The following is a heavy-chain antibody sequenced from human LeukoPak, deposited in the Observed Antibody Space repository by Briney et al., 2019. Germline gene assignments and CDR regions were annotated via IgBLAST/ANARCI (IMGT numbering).Heavy chain of an antibody. V-gene: IGHV3-7*05. J-gene: IGHJ4*02. CDR2: IKQDGSEK. CDR1: GFTFSNSW. D-gene: IGHD2-15*01. Sequence: PGGSLRLSCTASGFTFSNSWMSWVRQAPGKGLEWVANIKQDGSEKYYVASVTDRFTISRDNAKNSLYLQMNSLRAEDTAVYYCARRTVAVVAATFDYWGQGTLVTVSS. CDR3: ARRTVAVVAATFDY.